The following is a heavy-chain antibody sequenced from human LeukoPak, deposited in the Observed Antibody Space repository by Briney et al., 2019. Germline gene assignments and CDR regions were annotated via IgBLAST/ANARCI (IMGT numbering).Heavy chain of an antibody. CDR2: IYYSGST. J-gene: IGHJ5*02. CDR3: ARSSYGSGSYGEWFDP. Sequence: SRTLSLTCTVSGGSISSGGYYWSWIRQHPGKGLEWIGYIYYSGSTYYNPSLKSRVTISVDTSKNQFSLKLSSVTAADTAVYYCARSSYGSGSYGEWFDPWGQGTLVTVSS. V-gene: IGHV4-31*03. D-gene: IGHD3-10*01. CDR1: GGSISSGGYY.